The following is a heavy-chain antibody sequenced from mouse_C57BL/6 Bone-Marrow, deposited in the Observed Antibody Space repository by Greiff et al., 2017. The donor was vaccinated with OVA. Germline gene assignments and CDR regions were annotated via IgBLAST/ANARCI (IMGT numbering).Heavy chain of an antibody. CDR3: ASLITTGAADV. CDR2: IWSGGST. D-gene: IGHD1-1*01. CDR1: GFSLTSYG. Sequence: VQLQQSGPGLVQPSQSLSITCTVSGFSLTSYGLHWVRQSPGKGLEWLGVIWSGGSTDYNAAFISRLSISKDNSKSQVFFKMNSLQADDTAIYYCASLITTGAADVWGTGTTVTVSS. V-gene: IGHV2-2*01. J-gene: IGHJ1*03.